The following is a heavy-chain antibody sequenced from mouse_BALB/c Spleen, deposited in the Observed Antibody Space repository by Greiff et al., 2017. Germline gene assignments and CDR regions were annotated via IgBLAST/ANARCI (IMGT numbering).Heavy chain of an antibody. CDR1: GFTFSSYG. CDR2: ISSGGSYT. J-gene: IGHJ4*01. V-gene: IGHV5-6*01. CDR3: ARQRNGNLYYYAMDY. D-gene: IGHD2-1*01. Sequence: EVQGVESGGDLVKPGGSLKLSCAASGFTFSSYGMSWVRQTPDKRLEWVATISSGGSYTYYPDSVKGRFTISRDNAKNTLYLQMSSLKSEDTAMYYCARQRNGNLYYYAMDYWGQGTSVTVSS.